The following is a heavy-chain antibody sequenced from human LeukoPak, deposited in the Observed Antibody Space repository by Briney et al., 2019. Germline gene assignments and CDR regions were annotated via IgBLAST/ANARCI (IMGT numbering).Heavy chain of an antibody. CDR3: ARGRGSYYVFDY. J-gene: IGHJ4*02. V-gene: IGHV3-74*01. CDR1: GFTFSNYW. Sequence: GGSLRLSCAASGFTFSNYWMHWVRQAPGKGLVWVSRINSDGSSTTYADSVKGRFTISRDNAKNTLYVQMDSLRAEDTAVYFCARGRGSYYVFDYWGQGTLVTVSS. CDR2: INSDGSST. D-gene: IGHD1-26*01.